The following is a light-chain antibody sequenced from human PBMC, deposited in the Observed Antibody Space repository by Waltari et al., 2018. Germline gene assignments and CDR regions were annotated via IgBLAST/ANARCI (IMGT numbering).Light chain of an antibody. J-gene: IGLJ2*01. CDR2: AVS. V-gene: IGLV2-23*02. CDR3: SSYAGSSKGV. CDR1: SSDVGNYKL. Sequence: QSALTQPASVSGSPGQSITIPCTGTSSDVGNYKLVSWYQQHPGKAPKLMIYAVSKRPSGVSDRFSGSKSGDMASLTISGLQPEDEAEYFCSSYAGSSKGVFGGGTKVTVL.